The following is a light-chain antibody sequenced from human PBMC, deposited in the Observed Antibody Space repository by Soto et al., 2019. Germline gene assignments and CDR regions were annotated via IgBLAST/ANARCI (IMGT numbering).Light chain of an antibody. CDR1: QSVSGW. V-gene: IGKV1-5*03. Sequence: DIQMTQSPSTLSASVGDRVTITCRASQSVSGWLAWYRQKPGEAPKLLIYKASTLKSGVPSRFSGSGSGTEFTLTISSLQPDDFATYYCQHYNSYSEAFGQGTKVDIK. J-gene: IGKJ1*01. CDR2: KAS. CDR3: QHYNSYSEA.